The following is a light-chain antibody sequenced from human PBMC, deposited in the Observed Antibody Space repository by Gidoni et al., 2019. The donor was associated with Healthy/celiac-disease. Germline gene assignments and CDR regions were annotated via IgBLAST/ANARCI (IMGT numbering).Light chain of an antibody. CDR3: QVWDSSSDHPWV. CDR1: NLGSKS. CDR2: DDS. J-gene: IGLJ3*02. Sequence: SYVLTQPPSVSVDPGKTARITCGGNNLGSKSVHWYQQTPGQAPGLVIYDDSDRPSGSPERVSGSNSGNTATLTISRVEAGDEADYYCQVWDSSSDHPWVVGGLTKLTVL. V-gene: IGLV3-21*04.